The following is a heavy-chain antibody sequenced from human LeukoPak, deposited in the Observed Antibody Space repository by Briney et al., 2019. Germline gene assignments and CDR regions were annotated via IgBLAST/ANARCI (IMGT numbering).Heavy chain of an antibody. J-gene: IGHJ6*02. CDR3: ARDKSAGPYYYYGMDV. D-gene: IGHD6-13*01. CDR2: ISAYNGNT. CDR1: GYTFTSYG. Sequence: ASVKVSCKASGYTFTSYGISWVRQAPGQGLEWMGWISAYNGNTNYAQKLQGRVTMTTDTSTSTAYMELRSLRSDDTAVYYCARDKSAGPYYYYGMDVWGQGTTVTVSS. V-gene: IGHV1-18*01.